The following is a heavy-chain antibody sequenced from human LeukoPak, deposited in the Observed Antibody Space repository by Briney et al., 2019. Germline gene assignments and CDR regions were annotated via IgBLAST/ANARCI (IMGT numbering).Heavy chain of an antibody. Sequence: PSETLSLTCAVYGGSFSGYYWSWIRQPPGKGLEWIGEINHSGSTNYNPSLKSRVTISVDTSKNQFSLKLSSVTAADTAVYYCARFIYYGSGSYYYFDYWGQGTLSPSPQ. CDR2: INHSGST. CDR3: ARFIYYGSGSYYYFDY. CDR1: GGSFSGYY. V-gene: IGHV4-34*01. J-gene: IGHJ4*02. D-gene: IGHD3-10*01.